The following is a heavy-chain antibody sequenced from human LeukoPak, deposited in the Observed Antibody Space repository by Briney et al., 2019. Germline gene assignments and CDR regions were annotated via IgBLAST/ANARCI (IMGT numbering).Heavy chain of an antibody. CDR2: IYTSGST. CDR3: ARSWARVRGVSAFDI. V-gene: IGHV4-61*02. J-gene: IGHJ3*02. CDR1: GGSISSGSYY. D-gene: IGHD3-10*01. Sequence: PSETLSLTCTVSGGSISSGSYYWSWIRQPAGKGLEWIGRIYTSGSTNYNPSLKSRVTISVDTSKNQFSLKLSSVTAADTAVYYCARSWARVRGVSAFDIWGQGTMVTVSS.